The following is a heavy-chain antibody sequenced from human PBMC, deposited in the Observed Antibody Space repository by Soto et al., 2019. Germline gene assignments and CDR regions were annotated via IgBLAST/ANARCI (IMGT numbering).Heavy chain of an antibody. CDR3: AGGGGFLYGMDV. J-gene: IGHJ6*02. Sequence: QVQLVQSGAVVKKPGSSVKVSCKASGGTFSSYAISWVRQAPGQGLGWMGGIIPIFGTANYAKKFQGRVTITADESTSPVYMELSSLRSEDTAVYYCAGGGGFLYGMDVWGQGTTVTVSS. V-gene: IGHV1-69*01. D-gene: IGHD3-16*01. CDR1: GGTFSSYA. CDR2: IIPIFGTA.